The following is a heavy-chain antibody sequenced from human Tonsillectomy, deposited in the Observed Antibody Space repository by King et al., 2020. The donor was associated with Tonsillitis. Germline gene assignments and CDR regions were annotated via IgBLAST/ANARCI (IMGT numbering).Heavy chain of an antibody. V-gene: IGHV3-30*04. Sequence: VQLVESGGGVVQPGRSLRLSCAASGFTFSSYAMHWVRQAPGKGLEWVTLISFNGKNKYYADSVKGRFTISRDNSKNTLYLQMNSLRADDTAVYYCARDYGGGSYSGDYWGQGTLVTVSS. CDR3: ARDYGGGSYSGDY. J-gene: IGHJ4*02. D-gene: IGHD3-10*01. CDR2: ISFNGKNK. CDR1: GFTFSSYA.